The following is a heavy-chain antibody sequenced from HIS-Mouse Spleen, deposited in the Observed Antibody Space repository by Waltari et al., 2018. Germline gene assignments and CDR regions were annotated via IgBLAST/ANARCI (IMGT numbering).Heavy chain of an antibody. D-gene: IGHD6-13*01. CDR1: GAPISSAGYY. CDR2: IYYSGST. CDR3: AREIPYSSSWYDWYFDL. V-gene: IGHV4-39*07. J-gene: IGHJ2*01. Sequence: QLQLQESGPGLVKLSGPLPPTGTVSGAPISSAGYYWVWIRQPPGKGLEWIGSIYYSGSTYYNPSLKSRVTISVDTSKNQFSLKLSSVTAADTAVYYCAREIPYSSSWYDWYFDLWGRGTLVTVSS.